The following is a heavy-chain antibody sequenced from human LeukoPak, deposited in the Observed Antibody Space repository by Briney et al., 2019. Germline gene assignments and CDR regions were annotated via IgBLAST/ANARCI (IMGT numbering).Heavy chain of an antibody. CDR3: ATAPAVYSSGWYAGY. V-gene: IGHV1-24*01. CDR2: FDPEDGET. CDR1: GYTLTELS. J-gene: IGHJ4*02. D-gene: IGHD6-19*01. Sequence: GASVKVSCKVSGYTLTELSMHWVRQAPGKGLEWMGGFDPEDGETIYAQKFQGRVTMTEDTSTDTAYMELSSLRSEDTAVYYCATAPAVYSSGWYAGYWGQGTLVTVSS.